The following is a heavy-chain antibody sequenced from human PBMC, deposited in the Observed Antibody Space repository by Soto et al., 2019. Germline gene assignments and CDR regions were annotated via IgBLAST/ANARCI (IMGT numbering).Heavy chain of an antibody. CDR3: AREEGSYIMGTFPIYYMDV. Sequence: QVQLVQSGPEVKKSGSSVKVSCKLSGGTFTSDTISWLRQAPGQGLEWMGRIIPILGTGNYAQKFQGRVTITEDKSTNTGYMELSSLTSEDTAVYYCAREEGSYIMGTFPIYYMDVWGNGTTVTVSS. D-gene: IGHD3-16*01. J-gene: IGHJ6*03. CDR1: GGTFTSDT. CDR2: IIPILGTG. V-gene: IGHV1-69*08.